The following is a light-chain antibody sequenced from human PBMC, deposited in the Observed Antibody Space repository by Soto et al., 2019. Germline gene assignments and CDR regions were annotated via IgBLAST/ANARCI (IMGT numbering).Light chain of an antibody. CDR2: GAS. J-gene: IGKJ2*01. CDR1: QAVSSN. Sequence: ERVMTQSPATLSVSPGARVTLSCRASQAVSSNLAWYQQKPGQAPRLLIIGASTRATGIPARFSGSGSGTEFTLTISSLQSEDFAVYYCQQANNWPPTFGQGTKLDI. CDR3: QQANNWPPT. V-gene: IGKV3-15*01.